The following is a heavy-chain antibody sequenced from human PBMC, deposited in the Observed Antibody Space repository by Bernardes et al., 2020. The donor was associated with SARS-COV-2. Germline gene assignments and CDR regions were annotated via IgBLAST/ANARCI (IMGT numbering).Heavy chain of an antibody. D-gene: IGHD3-10*01. V-gene: IGHV3-74*01. Sequence: GGSLRLSCAASGFTFSNYWMHWVRQAPGKGLVWVSRINIDGSSISYADSVKGRFTISRDNAKNTLFLQIKRLRVEDTAVYFCARGGARDGSESWRFHYWGHGTLVTVSS. CDR1: GFTFSNYW. J-gene: IGHJ4*01. CDR2: INIDGSSI. CDR3: ARGGARDGSESWRFHY.